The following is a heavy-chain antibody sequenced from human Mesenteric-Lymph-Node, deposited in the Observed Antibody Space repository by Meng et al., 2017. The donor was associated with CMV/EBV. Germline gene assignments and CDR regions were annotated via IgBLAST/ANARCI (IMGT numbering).Heavy chain of an antibody. CDR1: GFTFSSYA. Sequence: GSLKISCAASGFTFSSYAMHWVRQAPGKGLEWVAVISYDGSNKYYADSVKGRFTTSRDNSKNTLYLQMNSLRAEDTAVYYCARDYTLDDPWGQGTLVTVSS. D-gene: IGHD3-16*01. CDR2: ISYDGSNK. J-gene: IGHJ5*02. V-gene: IGHV3-30*14. CDR3: ARDYTLDDP.